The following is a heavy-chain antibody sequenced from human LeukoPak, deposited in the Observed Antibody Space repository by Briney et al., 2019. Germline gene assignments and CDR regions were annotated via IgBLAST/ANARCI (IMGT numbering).Heavy chain of an antibody. CDR3: AKASGKRGYSGYGAFDI. CDR2: IRYDGSNK. Sequence: GGSLRLSCAASGFTSSDYAMTWVRQAPGKGLEWVAFIRYDGSNKYYADSVKGRFTISRDNSKNTLYLQMNSLRAEDTAVYYCAKASGKRGYSGYGAFDIWGQGTMVTVSS. D-gene: IGHD5-12*01. CDR1: GFTSSDYA. V-gene: IGHV3-30*02. J-gene: IGHJ3*02.